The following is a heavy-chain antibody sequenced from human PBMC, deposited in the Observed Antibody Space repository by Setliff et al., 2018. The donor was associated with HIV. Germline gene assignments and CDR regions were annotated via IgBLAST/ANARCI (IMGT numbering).Heavy chain of an antibody. CDR3: ARDPRFSGYAQAFDY. CDR1: GYTFIYLF. D-gene: IGHD5-12*01. V-gene: IGHV1-2*02. Sequence: AASVKVSCKASGYTFIYLFIHWVRLAPGRGLEWVGLVNPKTGDTSYAQKFQGRVTMTRDTSISTAYMDLDRLGSDDTAVYYCARDPRFSGYAQAFDYWGQGSLVTVSS. CDR2: VNPKTGDT. J-gene: IGHJ4*02.